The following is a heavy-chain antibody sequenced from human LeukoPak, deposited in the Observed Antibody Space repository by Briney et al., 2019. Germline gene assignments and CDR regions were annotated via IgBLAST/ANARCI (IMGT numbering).Heavy chain of an antibody. CDR1: GGSISSGDYY. V-gene: IGHV4-30-4*08. CDR3: ARVRSSTLYAFDI. Sequence: TSQTLSLTCTVSGGSISSGDYYWSWIRQPPGKGLEWIGYIYYSGSTYYNPSLKSRVTISVDTSKNQFSLKLSSVTAADTAVYYCARVRSSTLYAFDIWGQGTMVTVSS. J-gene: IGHJ3*02. CDR2: IYYSGST. D-gene: IGHD6-13*01.